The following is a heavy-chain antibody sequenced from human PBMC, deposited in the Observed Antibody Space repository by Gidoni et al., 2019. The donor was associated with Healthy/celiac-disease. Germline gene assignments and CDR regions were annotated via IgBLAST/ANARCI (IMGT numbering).Heavy chain of an antibody. CDR2: ISGSGGST. J-gene: IGHJ3*02. Sequence: EVQLLESGGGLVQPGGSLRLSCAASGFPFRSYAMNWVRQAPGKGLEWVSAISGSGGSTYYADSVKGRFTISRDNSKNTLYLQMNSLRAEDTAVYYCAKEGYGGNFNDAFDIWGQGTMVTVSS. CDR3: AKEGYGGNFNDAFDI. D-gene: IGHD4-17*01. V-gene: IGHV3-23*01. CDR1: GFPFRSYA.